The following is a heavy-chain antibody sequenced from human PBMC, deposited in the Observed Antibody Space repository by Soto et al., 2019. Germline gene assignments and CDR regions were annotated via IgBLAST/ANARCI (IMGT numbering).Heavy chain of an antibody. V-gene: IGHV4-30-2*01. CDR3: ARDENHGNYGSCGPDY. CDR1: GGSISSGGYS. J-gene: IGHJ4*02. CDR2: IYHSGST. D-gene: IGHD3-10*01. Sequence: SETLSLTCAVSGGSISSGGYSWSWIRQPPGKGLEWIGYIYHSGSTYYNPSLKSRVTISVDTSTSTVYMELSSLRSEDTAVYYCARDENHGNYGSCGPDYWGQGTLVTVSS.